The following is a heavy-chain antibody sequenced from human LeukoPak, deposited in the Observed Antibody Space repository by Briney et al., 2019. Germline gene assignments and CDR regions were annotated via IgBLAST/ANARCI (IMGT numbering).Heavy chain of an antibody. CDR1: GYTFTCYY. J-gene: IGHJ4*02. CDR3: ARYLPGDQGPYFDY. CDR2: INPNSGGT. V-gene: IGHV1-2*02. D-gene: IGHD7-27*01. Sequence: ASVKVSCKASGYTFTCYYMHWGRQAPGQGGEGMGWINPNSGGTNYAQKFQGRVTMTRDTSISTAYMELSRLRSDDTAVYYCARYLPGDQGPYFDYWGQGTLVTVSS.